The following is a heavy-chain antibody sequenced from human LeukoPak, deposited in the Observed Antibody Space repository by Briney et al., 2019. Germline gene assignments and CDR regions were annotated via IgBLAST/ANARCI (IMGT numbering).Heavy chain of an antibody. J-gene: IGHJ4*02. D-gene: IGHD2-21*02. CDR3: ARQAVCGGDCYYQHFDL. CDR2: IRSSGSNI. V-gene: IGHV3-48*01. Sequence: SGGSLRLSCAASGFTFSSYSMNWVRQAPGKGLEWVSYIRSSGSNIYYADSVKGRFTISRDNAKNSLYLQMNSLRAEDTAVYYCARQAVCGGDCYYQHFDLWGQGTLVTVSS. CDR1: GFTFSSYS.